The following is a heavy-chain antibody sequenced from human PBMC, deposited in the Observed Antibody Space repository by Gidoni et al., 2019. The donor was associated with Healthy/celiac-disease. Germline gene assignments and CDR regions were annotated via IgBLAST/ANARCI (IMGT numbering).Heavy chain of an antibody. CDR3: ARDLRGDYYDSSGYLDY. CDR1: GFTFSSYA. CDR2: ISYDGSNK. D-gene: IGHD3-22*01. J-gene: IGHJ4*02. V-gene: IGHV3-30-3*01. Sequence: QVQLLESGGGVVQPGRSLSLSCAASGFTFSSYAMQWVRQAPGKGLEWVAVISYDGSNKYYADSVKGRFTISRDNSKNTLYLQMNSLRAEDTAVYYCARDLRGDYYDSSGYLDYWGQGTLVTVSS.